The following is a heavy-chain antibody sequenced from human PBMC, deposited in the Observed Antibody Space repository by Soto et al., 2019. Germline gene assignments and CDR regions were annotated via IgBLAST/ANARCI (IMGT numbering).Heavy chain of an antibody. J-gene: IGHJ5*02. CDR2: IIPVFGLV. CDR3: ATSYDSGFDP. Sequence: QVHLLLQSGAEVKKPGSSVKVSCKASGGTPSNSAISWVRQAPGQGLEWMGGIIPVFGLVKYAQNFQGRVTITADESTNTAYMELRSLRSDDTAVYYCATSYDSGFDPWGQGTLVSVSS. V-gene: IGHV1-69*01. CDR1: GGTPSNSA. D-gene: IGHD5-12*01.